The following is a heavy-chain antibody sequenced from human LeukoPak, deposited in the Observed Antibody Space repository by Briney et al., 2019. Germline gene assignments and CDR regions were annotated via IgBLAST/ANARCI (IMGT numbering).Heavy chain of an antibody. Sequence: TSVKVSCKASGGTFSCYAISWVRQAPRQGLEWMGRIIPILGIANYAQKFQGRVTMTTDTSTSTAYMELRSLRSDDTAVYYCARVGRELVDYWGQGTLVTVSS. CDR2: IIPILGIA. CDR3: ARVGRELVDY. CDR1: GGTFSCYA. J-gene: IGHJ4*02. V-gene: IGHV1-69*04. D-gene: IGHD1-26*01.